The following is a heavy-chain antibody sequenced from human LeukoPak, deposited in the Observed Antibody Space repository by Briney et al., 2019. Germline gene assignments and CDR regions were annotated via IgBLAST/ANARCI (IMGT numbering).Heavy chain of an antibody. CDR2: IYYSGST. J-gene: IGHJ3*02. Sequence: SETLSLTCTVSGGSISSYYWSWIRQPPGKGLEWIGYIYYSGSTNYNPSLKSRVTISVDTSKNQFSLKLSSVTAADTAVYYCARDYGDYLSAFDIWGQGTMVTVSS. CDR1: GGSISSYY. D-gene: IGHD4-17*01. CDR3: ARDYGDYLSAFDI. V-gene: IGHV4-59*01.